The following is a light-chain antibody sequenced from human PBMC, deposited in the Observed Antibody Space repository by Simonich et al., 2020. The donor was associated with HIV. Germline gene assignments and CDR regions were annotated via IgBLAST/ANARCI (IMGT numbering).Light chain of an antibody. V-gene: IGKV1-NL1*01. J-gene: IGKJ2*01. CDR1: QGFSNS. CDR3: QQYYSTPRT. Sequence: DLQMTQSPSSLSASVGNRVNLTCRASQGFSNSLSWYQQKPGKAPKVLLYAASRLESGVPSRCSGSGSGTDYTLTISSLQPEDFATYYCQQYYSTPRTFGQGTKLEIK. CDR2: AAS.